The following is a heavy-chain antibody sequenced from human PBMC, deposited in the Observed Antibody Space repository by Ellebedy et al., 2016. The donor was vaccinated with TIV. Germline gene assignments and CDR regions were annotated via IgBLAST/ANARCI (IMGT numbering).Heavy chain of an antibody. J-gene: IGHJ4*02. Sequence: SETLSLXXTVSGAFISSSNYYWGWIRQPPGKGLEWIGSGSYSGTTYYNPSLKSRVTISVDTSKNQFSLKVSSVTAADTAVYYCARGPIVAFDYWGQGTLVTVSS. D-gene: IGHD2-21*01. V-gene: IGHV4-39*07. CDR1: GAFISSSNYY. CDR3: ARGPIVAFDY. CDR2: GSYSGTT.